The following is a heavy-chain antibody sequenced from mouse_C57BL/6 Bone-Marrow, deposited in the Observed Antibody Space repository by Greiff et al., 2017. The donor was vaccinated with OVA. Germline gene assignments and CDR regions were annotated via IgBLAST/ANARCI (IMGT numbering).Heavy chain of an antibody. V-gene: IGHV1-82*01. CDR1: GYAFSSSW. J-gene: IGHJ3*01. Sequence: QVQLQQSGPELVKPGASVKISCKASGYAFSSSWMTWVKQRPGKGLEWIGRLYPGDGDTNYNGKFKGKATLTADKSSSTAYMQLSSLTSGDSAVDFGARTGGVGAWLSYWGQGTLVTVSA. D-gene: IGHD1-1*01. CDR2: LYPGDGDT. CDR3: ARTGGVGAWLSY.